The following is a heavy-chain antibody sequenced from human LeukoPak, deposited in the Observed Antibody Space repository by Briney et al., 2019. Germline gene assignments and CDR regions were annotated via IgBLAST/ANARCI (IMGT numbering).Heavy chain of an antibody. Sequence: SLRLSCAVSGFTFNYYGMNWVRQAPGKGLEWVSSISSDGTYIYYADSVKGRFTISRDTAKKSLYLHINSLRVEGTAVYYCARAPRGYDFWSGYYPDYWGQGTLVTVSS. J-gene: IGHJ4*02. V-gene: IGHV3-21*01. D-gene: IGHD3-3*01. CDR3: ARAPRGYDFWSGYYPDY. CDR1: GFTFNYYG. CDR2: ISSDGTYI.